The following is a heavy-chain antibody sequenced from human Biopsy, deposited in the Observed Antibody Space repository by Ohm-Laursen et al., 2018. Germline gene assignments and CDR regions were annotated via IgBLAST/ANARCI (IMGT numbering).Heavy chain of an antibody. CDR2: IWYDGTNE. CDR1: GFTFGHYA. V-gene: IGHV3-33*04. Sequence: SLRLSCSASGFTFGHYAMHWVRQAQGRGLEWVSLIWYDGTNEDYADSVKGRFTISRGNSKNTLYLQINTLTLEDTAFYYCARGLSSGWYGYFDVWGRGTLVTVSS. CDR3: ARGLSSGWYGYFDV. J-gene: IGHJ2*01. D-gene: IGHD6-19*01.